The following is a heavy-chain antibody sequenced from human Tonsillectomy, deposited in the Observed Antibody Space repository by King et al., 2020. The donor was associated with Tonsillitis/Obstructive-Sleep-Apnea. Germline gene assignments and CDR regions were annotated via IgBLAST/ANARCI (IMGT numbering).Heavy chain of an antibody. D-gene: IGHD3-3*01. J-gene: IGHJ5*02. CDR3: TTLTYYDFWSGRPFDP. CDR1: GFTFSNAW. CDR2: IKSKTDGATT. V-gene: IGHV3-15*01. Sequence: VQLVESGGGLVKPGGSLRLSCAASGFTFSNAWMSWVRQAPGKGLEWVGRIKSKTDGATTDYAAPVKGRFTISRDDSKNTLYLQMNSLKTEDTAVYYCTTLTYYDFWSGRPFDPWGQGTLVTVSS.